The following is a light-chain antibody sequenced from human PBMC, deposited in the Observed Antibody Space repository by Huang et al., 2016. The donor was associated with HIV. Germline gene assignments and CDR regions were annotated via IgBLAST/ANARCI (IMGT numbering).Light chain of an antibody. J-gene: IGKJ1*01. CDR3: QHYGTSSWT. Sequence: IVLTQSPGTLSLSPGERATLSCRASQSVSSTFLGWYQQKPGQAPRLLIQGTSTRAPGIPDRFRGSGSGTGFTLTISRRESEDFVVYYCQHYGTSSWTFGQGTKVEIK. CDR2: GTS. CDR1: QSVSSTF. V-gene: IGKV3-20*01.